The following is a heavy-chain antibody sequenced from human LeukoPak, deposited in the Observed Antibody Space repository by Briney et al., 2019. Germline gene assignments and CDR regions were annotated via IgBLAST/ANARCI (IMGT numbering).Heavy chain of an antibody. V-gene: IGHV3-48*01. CDR2: ISSSGSTK. CDR1: GITFRSYS. D-gene: IGHD2/OR15-2a*01. J-gene: IGHJ4*02. CDR3: ARGGLSIMGY. Sequence: HPGGPLRLSCGASGITFRSYSMNWFRQAPGKGLEWVSYISSSGSTKYYADSVKGRFTISRDNARNSLYLQMNSLRAEDTAVYFCARGGLSIMGYWGQGTLVTVSS.